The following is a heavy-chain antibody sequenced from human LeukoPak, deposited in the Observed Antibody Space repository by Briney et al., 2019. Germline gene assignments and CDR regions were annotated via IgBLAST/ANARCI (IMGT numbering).Heavy chain of an antibody. CDR1: RFTFSFYS. CDR2: ISSSGNYI. D-gene: IGHD6-13*01. CDR3: ARDSIQQQLVLEDRGYPYYFEH. V-gene: IGHV3-21*01. Sequence: GGSLRLSCAASRFTFSFYSMNWVPQAPGKGLKWVSSISSSGNYIYYADSVKGRFTISRDNAKNSLYLQMNSLRAEDTAVYYCARDSIQQQLVLEDRGYPYYFEHWGQGTLVTVSS. J-gene: IGHJ4*02.